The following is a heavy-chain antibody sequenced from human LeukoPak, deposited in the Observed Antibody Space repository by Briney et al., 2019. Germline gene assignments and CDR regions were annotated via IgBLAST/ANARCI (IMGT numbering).Heavy chain of an antibody. J-gene: IGHJ5*01. CDR2: SGHSDGTT. Sequence: GGSLRLSCAASGFTFSSHAMNWVRQAPGKGLEWVSSGHSDGTTYYADSVKGRFTISRDNSKNTLSLQMNSLRAEDTAVYYCAKGSRIAARPTIWFDSWGQGTLVTVSS. CDR1: GFTFSSHA. CDR3: AKGSRIAARPTIWFDS. V-gene: IGHV3-23*01. D-gene: IGHD6-6*01.